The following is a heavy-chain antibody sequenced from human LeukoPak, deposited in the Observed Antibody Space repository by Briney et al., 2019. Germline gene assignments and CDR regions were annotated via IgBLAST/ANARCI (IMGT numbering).Heavy chain of an antibody. CDR1: GYTFTSYG. J-gene: IGHJ2*01. CDR2: ISVYNGDT. Sequence: ASVKVSCKASGYTFTSYGISWVRQAPGQGLEWMGWISVYNGDTNYAQKLQGRVTMTTDTSTSTAYMELRSLRSDDTAVYYCARDLGVVYSSSWYLDWYFDLWGRGTLVTVSS. D-gene: IGHD6-13*01. CDR3: ARDLGVVYSSSWYLDWYFDL. V-gene: IGHV1-18*01.